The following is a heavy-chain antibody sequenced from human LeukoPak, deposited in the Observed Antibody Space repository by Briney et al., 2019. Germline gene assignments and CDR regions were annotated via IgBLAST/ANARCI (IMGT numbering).Heavy chain of an antibody. CDR2: IWYDGSNK. D-gene: IGHD6-19*01. J-gene: IGHJ5*02. CDR3: AREKQWLVLALPQGGIDP. Sequence: QPGRSLRLSCAASGFTFSSYGMHWVRQAPGKGLEWVAVIWYDGSNKYYADSVKGRFTISRDNSKNTLYLQMNSLRAEDTAVYYCAREKQWLVLALPQGGIDPWGQGTLVTVSS. CDR1: GFTFSSYG. V-gene: IGHV3-33*01.